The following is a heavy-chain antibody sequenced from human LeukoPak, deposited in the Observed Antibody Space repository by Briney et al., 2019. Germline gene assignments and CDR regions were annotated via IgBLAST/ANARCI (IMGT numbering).Heavy chain of an antibody. J-gene: IGHJ4*02. CDR1: GYSISSGYS. V-gene: IGHV4-38-2*02. CDR2: IYHSGTT. CDR3: AREPYSSGWVDY. D-gene: IGHD6-19*01. Sequence: SETLSLTCTVSGYSISSGYSWGWIRQPPGKGLEWIGSIYHSGTTYYNPSLKSRVIISVDTSKNQFSLKLSSVTAADTAVYYCAREPYSSGWVDYWGQGTLVTVSS.